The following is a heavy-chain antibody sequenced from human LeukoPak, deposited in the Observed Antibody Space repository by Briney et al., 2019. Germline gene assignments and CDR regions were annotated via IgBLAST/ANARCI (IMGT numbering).Heavy chain of an antibody. J-gene: IGHJ3*02. Sequence: ASVKVSCKASGYTFTSYAMHWVRQAPGQRLEWMGWINAGNGNTKYSQKFQGRVTITRDTSASTAYMELSSLRSEDPAVYYCARVLSLDDAFDIWGQRTMVTVSS. V-gene: IGHV1-3*01. CDR3: ARVLSLDDAFDI. CDR2: INAGNGNT. CDR1: GYTFTSYA.